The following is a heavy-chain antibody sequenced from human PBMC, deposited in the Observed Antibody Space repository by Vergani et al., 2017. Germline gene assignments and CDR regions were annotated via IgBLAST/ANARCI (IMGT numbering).Heavy chain of an antibody. CDR3: AKGLTAKTEFSSAWPTNWFDP. J-gene: IGHJ5*02. D-gene: IGHD6-19*01. Sequence: EVQLLESGGGLVQPGGSLRLSCAASGFTFSSYTMSWVRQAPGKGLEWVSGISGSGSSTNYADSVKGRFTISRDNSKNTLYLQMNSLRAEDSAVYYCAKGLTAKTEFSSAWPTNWFDPWGQGTLVTVSS. V-gene: IGHV3-23*01. CDR1: GFTFSSYT. CDR2: ISGSGSST.